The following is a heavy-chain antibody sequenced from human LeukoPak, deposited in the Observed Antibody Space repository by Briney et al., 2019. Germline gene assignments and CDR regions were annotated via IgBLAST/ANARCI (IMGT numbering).Heavy chain of an antibody. D-gene: IGHD4-17*01. Sequence: GGSLRLSCAASGFTFSSYGMHWVRQAPGKGLEWVAVISYDGSNKYYADSVKGRFTISRDNSKNTLYLQMNSLKTEDTAVYYCTTRSTVTTEGLFDYWGQGTLVTVSS. V-gene: IGHV3-30*03. J-gene: IGHJ4*02. CDR2: ISYDGSNK. CDR3: TTRSTVTTEGLFDY. CDR1: GFTFSSYG.